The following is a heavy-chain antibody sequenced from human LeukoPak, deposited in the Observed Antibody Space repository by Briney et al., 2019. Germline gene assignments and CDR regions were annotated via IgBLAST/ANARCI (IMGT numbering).Heavy chain of an antibody. D-gene: IGHD1-26*01. CDR3: ARDLEWELLAFDY. CDR1: GFAVSGNY. CDR2: IYSGGTT. Sequence: GGSLRLSRAASGFAVSGNYMSWVRQAPGKGLEWVSVIYSGGTTYYADSVKGRFTISRDNAKNSLYLQMNSLRAEDTAVYYCARDLEWELLAFDYWGQGTLVTVSS. J-gene: IGHJ4*02. V-gene: IGHV3-53*01.